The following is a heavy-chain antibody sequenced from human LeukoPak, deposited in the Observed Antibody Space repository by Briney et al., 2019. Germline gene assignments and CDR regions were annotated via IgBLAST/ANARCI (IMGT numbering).Heavy chain of an antibody. CDR3: AREDYYDSGSFDP. CDR2: MNPNSGNT. Sequence: ASVKVSCKASGHTFTSYDINWVRQATGQGLEWMGWMNPNSGNTAYAQKFQGRVTMTRNTSISTAYMELSSLRSEDTAVYYCAREDYYDSGSFDPWGQGTLVTVSS. CDR1: GHTFTSYD. J-gene: IGHJ5*02. V-gene: IGHV1-8*02. D-gene: IGHD3-22*01.